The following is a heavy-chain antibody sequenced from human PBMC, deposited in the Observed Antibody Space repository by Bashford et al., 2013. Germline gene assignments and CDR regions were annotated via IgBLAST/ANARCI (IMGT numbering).Heavy chain of an antibody. Sequence: GSLRLSCAASGFTFSSYSMNWVRQAPGKGLEWVSSISSSSSYIYYADSVKGRFTISRDNAKNSLYLQMNSLRAEDTAVYYCARVNSSWYYFDYVGPGNPGPPSPQ. V-gene: IGHV3-21*01. CDR3: ARVNSSWYYFDY. J-gene: IGHJ4*02. D-gene: IGHD6-13*01. CDR2: ISSSSSYI. CDR1: GFTFSSYS.